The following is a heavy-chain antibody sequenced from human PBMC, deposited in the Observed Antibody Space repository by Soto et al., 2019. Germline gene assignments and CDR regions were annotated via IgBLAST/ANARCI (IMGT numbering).Heavy chain of an antibody. D-gene: IGHD3-16*01. V-gene: IGHV3-33*01. CDR2: IRPDGSKR. Sequence: QVHLVESGGGVVQPGWSLRLSCVTSGFTFSDYAMHWVRQAPGKGLEWVAVIRPDGSKRYYADSVKGRFTISRDISKNTLYLQMSSLRADDTAVYFCARVGRPQHLLTGFDNWGQGTLVTVSS. CDR3: ARVGRPQHLLTGFDN. J-gene: IGHJ5*02. CDR1: GFTFSDYA.